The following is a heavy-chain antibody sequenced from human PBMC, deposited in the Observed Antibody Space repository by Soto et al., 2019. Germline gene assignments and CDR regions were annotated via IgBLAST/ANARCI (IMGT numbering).Heavy chain of an antibody. V-gene: IGHV3-33*01. J-gene: IGHJ6*02. CDR2: IWYDGSNK. D-gene: IGHD2-2*02. CDR1: GFTFSSYG. Sequence: SLRLSCAASGFTFSSYGMHWVRQAPGKVLEWVAVIWYDGSNKYYADSVKGRFTISRDNSKNTLYLQMNSLRAEDTAVYYCARDLVPAAIPFFYYYYYGMDVWGQGTTVTVSS. CDR3: ARDLVPAAIPFFYYYYYGMDV.